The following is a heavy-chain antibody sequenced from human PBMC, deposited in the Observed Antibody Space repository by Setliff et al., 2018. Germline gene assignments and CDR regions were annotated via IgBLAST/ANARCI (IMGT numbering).Heavy chain of an antibody. CDR1: GFTFSSYA. Sequence: PGGSLRLSCATSGFTFSSYAMSWVRQAPGKGLEWVSAMSASGTSTYHADSVKGRFTISGDNSKNTLYLQMNSLRTEDTAVYYCTTRYCSHGGCYREGVFVYMDVWGKGTTVTVSS. J-gene: IGHJ6*03. D-gene: IGHD2-8*01. CDR3: TTRYCSHGGCYREGVFVYMDV. CDR2: MSASGTST. V-gene: IGHV3-23*01.